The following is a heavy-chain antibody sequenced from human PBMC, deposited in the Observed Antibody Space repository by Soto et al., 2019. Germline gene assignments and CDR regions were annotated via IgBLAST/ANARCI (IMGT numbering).Heavy chain of an antibody. CDR2: ISYDGSNK. D-gene: IGHD3-22*01. CDR3: ARGSDSSGYNLMGFDY. V-gene: IGHV3-30-3*01. Sequence: QVQLVESGGGVVQPGRSLRLSCAASGFTFSSYAMHWVRQAPGKGLEWVAVISYDGSNKYYADSVKGRFTISRDNSKNXLYLQMNSLSAEDTAVYYCARGSDSSGYNLMGFDYWGQGTLVTVSS. CDR1: GFTFSSYA. J-gene: IGHJ4*02.